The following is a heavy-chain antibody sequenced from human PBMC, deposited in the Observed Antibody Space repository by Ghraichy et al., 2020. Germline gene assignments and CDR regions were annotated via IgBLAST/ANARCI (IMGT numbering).Heavy chain of an antibody. CDR3: ARLPAAAGVDY. Sequence: SETLSLTCTVSGGSISSSSYYWGWIRQPPGKGLEWIGSIYYSGSTYYNPSLKSRVTISVDTSKNQFSLKLSSVTAADTAVYYCARLPAAAGVDYWGQGTLVTVSS. D-gene: IGHD6-13*01. V-gene: IGHV4-39*01. CDR2: IYYSGST. J-gene: IGHJ4*02. CDR1: GGSISSSSYY.